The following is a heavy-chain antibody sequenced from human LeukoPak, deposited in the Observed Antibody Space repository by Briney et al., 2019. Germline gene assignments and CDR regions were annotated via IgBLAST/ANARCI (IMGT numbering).Heavy chain of an antibody. CDR3: ARRPAHSSSWFYFDY. D-gene: IGHD6-13*01. J-gene: IGHJ4*02. Sequence: SETLSLTCTVSGGSISSGGYYWRWIRQPPGKGLEWIGYIYYSGSTNYNPSLKSRVTISVDTSKNQFSLKLSSVTAADTAVYYCARRPAHSSSWFYFDYWGQGTLATVSS. CDR1: GGSISSGGYY. CDR2: IYYSGST. V-gene: IGHV4-61*08.